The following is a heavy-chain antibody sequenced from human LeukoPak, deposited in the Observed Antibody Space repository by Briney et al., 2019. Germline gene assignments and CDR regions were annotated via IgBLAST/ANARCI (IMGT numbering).Heavy chain of an antibody. J-gene: IGHJ6*03. Sequence: SETLSLTCTVSGGSISSGGYYWSWIRQHPGKGLEWIGYIYYSGSTYYNPSLKSRVTISVDTSKNQFSLKLSSVTAADTAVYYYARDGMLELGDYYYYMDVWGKGTTVTVSS. CDR2: IYYSGST. D-gene: IGHD1-7*01. CDR3: ARDGMLELGDYYYYMDV. V-gene: IGHV4-31*03. CDR1: GGSISSGGYY.